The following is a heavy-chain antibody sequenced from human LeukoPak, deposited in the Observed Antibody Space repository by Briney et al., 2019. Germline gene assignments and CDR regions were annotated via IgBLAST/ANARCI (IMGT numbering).Heavy chain of an antibody. J-gene: IGHJ2*01. CDR2: IHSSGNT. CDR1: GYSISSGYY. Sequence: SETLSLTCTVSGYSISSGYYWGWIRQPPGKRLEWVASIHSSGNTYYSPTLKSRVTISVDTSKNQFSLKLSSVTAADTAVYYCAGTPRNYDSSGYSLYWYFDLWGRGTLVTVSS. D-gene: IGHD3-22*01. V-gene: IGHV4-38-2*02. CDR3: AGTPRNYDSSGYSLYWYFDL.